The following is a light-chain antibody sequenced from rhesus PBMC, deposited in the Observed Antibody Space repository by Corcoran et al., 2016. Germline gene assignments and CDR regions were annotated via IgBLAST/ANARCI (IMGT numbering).Light chain of an antibody. Sequence: AAPTQSPSVSGSPGQSVTISCTGTSRDIGGSNRVSWYQLHPGKAPKVMIYEVIKRPSGVSDRFSGSTSGNTASLTISGLQAEDEADYYCSSYATFNTSIFGSGTRLTVL. CDR2: EVI. V-gene: IGLV2-13*03. CDR1: SRDIGGSNR. J-gene: IGLJ1*01. CDR3: SSYATFNTSI.